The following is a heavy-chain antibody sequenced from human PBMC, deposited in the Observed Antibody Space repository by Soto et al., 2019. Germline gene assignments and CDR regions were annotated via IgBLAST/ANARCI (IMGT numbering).Heavy chain of an antibody. CDR1: GFTFSRHW. CDR3: ARDLSNGYKSY. Sequence: EVQLVESGGGLVQRGGSLRLSCAASGFTFSRHWMYWVRQVPGKGLVWVSSINSDGSTTRHADSVKGRFTISRDNAKKTVYLQMNRLRVEDTALYYCARDLSNGYKSYWGQGTLVTVSS. V-gene: IGHV3-74*01. J-gene: IGHJ4*02. D-gene: IGHD5-12*01. CDR2: INSDGSTT.